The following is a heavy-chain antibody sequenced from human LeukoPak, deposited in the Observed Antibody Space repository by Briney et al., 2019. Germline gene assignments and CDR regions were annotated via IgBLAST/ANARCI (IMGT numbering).Heavy chain of an antibody. V-gene: IGHV3-23*01. CDR2: VSESGVGT. J-gene: IGHJ3*02. CDR1: GGSISSYY. CDR3: AKEGDYYGSGSHRDAFDM. D-gene: IGHD3-10*01. Sequence: ETLSLTCTVSGGSISSYYWSWVRQVPGKGLEWVSSVSESGVGTYYADSVKGRFTISRDNSKNTLYLQMNSLRPEDTALYYCAKEGDYYGSGSHRDAFDMWGQGTMVTVSS.